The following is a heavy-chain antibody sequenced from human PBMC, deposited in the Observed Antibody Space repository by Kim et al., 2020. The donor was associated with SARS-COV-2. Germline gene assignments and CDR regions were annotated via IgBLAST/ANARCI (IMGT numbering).Heavy chain of an antibody. Sequence: GESLKISCKGSGYSFTSYWIGWVRQMPGKGLECMGIIYPGDYDTRYSPSFQGQVTISADKSISTAYLQWSSLKASDTAMYYCASSEYSSGWYLLDYWGQGTLVTVSS. CDR1: GYSFTSYW. J-gene: IGHJ4*02. CDR3: ASSEYSSGWYLLDY. V-gene: IGHV5-51*01. CDR2: IYPGDYDT. D-gene: IGHD6-19*01.